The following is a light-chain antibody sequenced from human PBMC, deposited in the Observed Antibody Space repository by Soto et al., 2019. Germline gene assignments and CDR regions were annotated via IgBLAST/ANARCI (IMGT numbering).Light chain of an antibody. CDR2: WAS. CDR3: QQYNNWPPPIT. V-gene: IGKV2-30*01. Sequence: VVMTQSPLSLPVTLGQSASISCRSGQTLAYSNGNTYLNWYQQKPGQPPQLIIYWASTRESGVPERFSGSGSGTEFTLTISSLQSEDFAVYYCQQYNNWPPPITFGQGTRLEIK. J-gene: IGKJ5*01. CDR1: QTLAYSNGNTY.